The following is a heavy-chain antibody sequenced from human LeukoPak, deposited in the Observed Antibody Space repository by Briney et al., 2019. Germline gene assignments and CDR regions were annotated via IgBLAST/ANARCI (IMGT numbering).Heavy chain of an antibody. CDR3: ARGTFYGGNSPFAFDI. J-gene: IGHJ3*02. CDR1: GFTVSSNY. Sequence: GGSVRLSCVASGFTVSSNYMSWVRQAPGKGLEWVSVFYSGGSRYYADSVKGRLTISRDNSKNTLYFQMNSLRAEDTAVYYCARGTFYGGNSPFAFDIWGQGTMVTVSS. D-gene: IGHD4-23*01. V-gene: IGHV3-53*01. CDR2: FYSGGSR.